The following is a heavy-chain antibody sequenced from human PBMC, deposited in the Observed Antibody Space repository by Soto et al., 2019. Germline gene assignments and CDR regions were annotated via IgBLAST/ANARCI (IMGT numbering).Heavy chain of an antibody. D-gene: IGHD6-6*01. Sequence: GGSLRLSXAASGFTFSSYWMHWVCQAPGKGLVWVSRINSDGSSTSYADSVKGRFTISRDNAKNTLYLQMNSLRAEDTAVYYCARDPNSLYSSSSFDYWGQGTLVTVS. CDR2: INSDGSST. J-gene: IGHJ4*02. V-gene: IGHV3-74*01. CDR1: GFTFSSYW. CDR3: ARDPNSLYSSSSFDY.